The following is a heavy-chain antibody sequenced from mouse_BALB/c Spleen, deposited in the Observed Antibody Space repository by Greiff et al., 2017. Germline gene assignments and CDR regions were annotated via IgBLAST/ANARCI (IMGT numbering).Heavy chain of an antibody. Sequence: EVKLVESGAELVKPGASVKLSCTASGFNIKDTYMHWVKQRPEQGLEWIGRIDPANGNTKYDPKFQGKATITADTSSNTAYLQLSSLTSEDTAVYYCAKANWEFAYGGQGTLVTVSA. CDR2: IDPANGNT. J-gene: IGHJ3*01. CDR1: GFNIKDTY. V-gene: IGHV14-3*02. D-gene: IGHD4-1*01. CDR3: AKANWEFAY.